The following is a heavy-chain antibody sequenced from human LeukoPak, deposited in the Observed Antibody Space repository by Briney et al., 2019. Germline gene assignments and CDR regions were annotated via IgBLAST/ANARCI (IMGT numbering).Heavy chain of an antibody. CDR2: IWYDGSNK. CDR3: ARDRATRYFDL. J-gene: IGHJ2*01. V-gene: IGHV3-33*08. D-gene: IGHD1-26*01. Sequence: PGGSLRLSCAASGFTFSSYWMHWVRQAPGKGLVWVAVIWYDGSNKYYADSVKGRFTISRDNSQNTLYLQMDSLRAEDTAVYYCARDRATRYFDLWGRGTLVTVSS. CDR1: GFTFSSYW.